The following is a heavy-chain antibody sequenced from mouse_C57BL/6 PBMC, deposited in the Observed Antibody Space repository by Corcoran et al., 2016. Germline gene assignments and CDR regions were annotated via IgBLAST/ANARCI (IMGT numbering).Heavy chain of an antibody. J-gene: IGHJ4*01. D-gene: IGHD1-1*01. Sequence: EVQLQQSGPELVKPGASVKISCKASGYTFTDYYMNWVKQSHGKSLEWFGDINPNNGGTSYNQKFKGKATLTVDKSSSTAYMELRSLTSEDSAVYYCARTVWPTTGGAMDYWGQGTSVTVSS. CDR3: ARTVWPTTGGAMDY. CDR1: GYTFTDYY. CDR2: INPNNGGT. V-gene: IGHV1-26*01.